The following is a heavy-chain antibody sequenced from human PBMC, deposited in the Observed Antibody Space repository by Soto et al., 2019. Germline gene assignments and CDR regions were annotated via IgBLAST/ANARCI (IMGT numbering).Heavy chain of an antibody. CDR3: ARKLEYCAGDCYTHPVDE. V-gene: IGHV1-2*02. D-gene: IGHD2-21*02. CDR1: GYTFTAYY. CDR2: VNPNTGGT. Sequence: ASVKFSCKASGYTFTAYYIHWVRQAPGQGLEWMGWVNPNTGGTKYAQKFQGTVTMTRDTSISTAYMELNRLRSDDTAVYYCARKLEYCAGDCYTHPVDEWGQGTLVTGSS. J-gene: IGHJ4*02.